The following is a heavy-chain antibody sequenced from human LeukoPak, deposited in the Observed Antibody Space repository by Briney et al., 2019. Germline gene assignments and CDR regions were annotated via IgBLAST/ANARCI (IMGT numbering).Heavy chain of an antibody. CDR1: GFTFAEYT. J-gene: IGHJ4*02. Sequence: GGSLRLSCAAPGFTFAEYTMHWVRQAPGKGLEWVSLISWNGARIHYGDSVKGRVTISRDNSKNSLYLQMNSLRTEDTALYYCVKDLVAASENVRGWYPMDYWGQGTLVTVSS. D-gene: IGHD6-19*01. CDR2: ISWNGARI. V-gene: IGHV3-43*01. CDR3: VKDLVAASENVRGWYPMDY.